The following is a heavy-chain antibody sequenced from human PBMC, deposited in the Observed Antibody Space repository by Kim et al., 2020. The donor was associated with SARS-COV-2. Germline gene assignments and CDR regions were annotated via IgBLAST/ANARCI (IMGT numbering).Heavy chain of an antibody. V-gene: IGHV3-7*03. CDR2: IKQDGSEK. Sequence: GGSLRLSCAASGFTFSSFWMSWVRQAPGKGLEWVANIKQDGSEKYYVDSVKGRFTISRDNAKNSLYLQMNSLRAEDTAVYYCARCYDFWSGYYSGGVDYWGQGTLVTVSS. CDR1: GFTFSSFW. D-gene: IGHD3-3*01. CDR3: ARCYDFWSGYYSGGVDY. J-gene: IGHJ4*02.